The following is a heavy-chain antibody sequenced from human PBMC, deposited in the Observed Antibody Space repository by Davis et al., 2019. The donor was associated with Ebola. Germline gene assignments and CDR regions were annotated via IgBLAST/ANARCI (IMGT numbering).Heavy chain of an antibody. CDR3: AKANGGNYYYGMDV. J-gene: IGHJ6*02. CDR2: IRSKANSYAT. V-gene: IGHV3-73*01. CDR1: GFTFSGSA. D-gene: IGHD2-8*01. Sequence: GESLKISCAASGFTFSGSAMHWVRQASGKGLEWVGRIRSKANSYATAYAASVKGRFTISRDDSKNTAYLQMNSLRAEDTAVYYCAKANGGNYYYGMDVWGQGTTVTVSS.